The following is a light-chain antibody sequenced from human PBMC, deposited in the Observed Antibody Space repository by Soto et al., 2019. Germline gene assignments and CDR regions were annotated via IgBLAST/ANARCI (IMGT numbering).Light chain of an antibody. Sequence: VLTQSPATLSLSPGERATLSCRASQTVSRYLAWYQQKPGQAPRLLIYYASNRATGIPARFSGSGSGTDYTLAISSLEPEDFAVYCCQQRSTWPILTFGGGTKVEI. CDR2: YAS. J-gene: IGKJ4*01. CDR3: QQRSTWPILT. CDR1: QTVSRY. V-gene: IGKV3-11*01.